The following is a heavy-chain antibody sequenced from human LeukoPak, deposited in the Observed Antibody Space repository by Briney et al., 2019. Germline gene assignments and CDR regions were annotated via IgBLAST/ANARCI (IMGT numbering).Heavy chain of an antibody. J-gene: IGHJ4*02. CDR1: GFTFSRYG. D-gene: IGHD3/OR15-3a*01. CDR3: ARWNGDFLTGYYLDG. CDR2: ISDDGSKK. V-gene: IGHV3-30*03. Sequence: GGSLRLSCAASGFTFSRYGMHWVRQAPGKGLECVALISDDGSKKYYADSVKGQFTISRDDSKNTLYLQMSSLRAEDTAMYYCARWNGDFLTGYYLDGWGQGTLVTVSS.